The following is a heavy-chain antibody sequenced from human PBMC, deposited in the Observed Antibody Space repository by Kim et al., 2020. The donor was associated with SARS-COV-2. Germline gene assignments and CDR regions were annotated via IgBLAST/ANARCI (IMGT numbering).Heavy chain of an antibody. CDR1: GFTFSSYA. CDR3: ARSGFTMVRGADDY. CDR2: ISYDGSNK. Sequence: GGSLRLSCAASGFTFSSYAMHWVRQAPGKGLEWVAVISYDGSNKYYAESVKGRFTISRDNSKNTLYLQMNSLRAEDTAVYYCARSGFTMVRGADDYWGQGTLVTVSS. J-gene: IGHJ4*02. D-gene: IGHD3-10*01. V-gene: IGHV3-30-3*01.